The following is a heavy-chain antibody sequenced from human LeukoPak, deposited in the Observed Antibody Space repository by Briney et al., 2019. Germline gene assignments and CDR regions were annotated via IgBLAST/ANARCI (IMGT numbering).Heavy chain of an antibody. CDR2: IIPILGIA. D-gene: IGHD4-17*01. J-gene: IGHJ3*01. CDR1: GGTFSSYA. CDR3: AKDPNGDYIGAFDV. V-gene: IGHV1-69*04. Sequence: ASVKVSCKASGGTFSSYAISWVRQAPGQGLEWMERIIPILGIANYAQKFQGRVTITADKSTSTAYMELSSLRVEDTAVYYCAKDPNGDYIGAFDVWGQGTMVTVSS.